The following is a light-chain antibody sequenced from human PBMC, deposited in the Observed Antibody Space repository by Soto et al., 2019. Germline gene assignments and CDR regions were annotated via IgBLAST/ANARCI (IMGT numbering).Light chain of an antibody. J-gene: IGKJ1*01. CDR3: KQYGSSRT. Sequence: EIVLTQSPGTLSLSPGERATLSCRASQSVSSSYLAWYQQKPGQAPRLLIYGASSRATGIPDRFSGSGSGTDFTLTISRLEPEDFAVYYCKQYGSSRTFGQGTKVELK. V-gene: IGKV3-20*01. CDR2: GAS. CDR1: QSVSSSY.